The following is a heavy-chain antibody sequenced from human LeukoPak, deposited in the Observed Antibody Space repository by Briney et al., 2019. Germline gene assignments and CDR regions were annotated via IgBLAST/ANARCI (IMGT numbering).Heavy chain of an antibody. J-gene: IGHJ4*02. CDR2: ISRDSNDI. CDR3: ARDLPAAVD. D-gene: IGHD2-2*01. Sequence: GGCLRPSCEASGFSFSSYSMSWVRQAPGKGLEWVSFISRDSNDIYHADSVKGRFTISRDNAKNSLYLQMNSLRAEDTAVYYCARDLPAAVDWGQGTQVTVSS. CDR1: GFSFSSYS. V-gene: IGHV3-21*01.